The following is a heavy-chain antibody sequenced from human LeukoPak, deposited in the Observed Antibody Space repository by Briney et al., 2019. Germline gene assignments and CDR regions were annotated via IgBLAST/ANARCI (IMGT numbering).Heavy chain of an antibody. CDR3: AKALLVVPAAIVLIYPYYYYGMDV. CDR1: GFTFSSYA. Sequence: QSGGSLRLSCAASGFTFSSYAMSWVRQAPGKGLEWVANIKQDGSEKYYVDSVKGRFTISRDNAKNSLYLQMNSLRAEDTAVYYCAKALLVVPAAIVLIYPYYYYGMDVWGQGTTVTVSS. J-gene: IGHJ6*02. V-gene: IGHV3-7*03. D-gene: IGHD2-2*02. CDR2: IKQDGSEK.